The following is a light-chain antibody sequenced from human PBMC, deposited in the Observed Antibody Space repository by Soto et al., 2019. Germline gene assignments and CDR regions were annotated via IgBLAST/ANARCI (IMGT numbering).Light chain of an antibody. CDR3: AAWDDSLSGVV. CDR2: TNN. J-gene: IGLJ2*01. Sequence: QSVLIQPPSASGTPGQRVTISCSGSSSNIGRNTVNWYQQLPGTAPKLLIYTNNQRPSGVPDRFSGSKSGTSASLAISGLQSEDEADYYCAAWDDSLSGVVFGGGTKLTVL. CDR1: SSNIGRNT. V-gene: IGLV1-44*01.